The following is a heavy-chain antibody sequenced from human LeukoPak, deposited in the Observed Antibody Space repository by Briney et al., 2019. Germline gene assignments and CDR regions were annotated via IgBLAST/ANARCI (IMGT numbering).Heavy chain of an antibody. CDR1: GFTFSSYA. V-gene: IGHV3-23*01. D-gene: IGHD2-15*01. Sequence: GGSLRLSCAASGFTFSSYAMSWVRQAPGKGLEWVSAISGSGGSTYYADSVKGRFTISRDNSKNTLYLQMNSLRAEDTAVYYCAKGYCSGGGCYPVDYWGQGTLVTVSS. CDR2: ISGSGGST. CDR3: AKGYCSGGGCYPVDY. J-gene: IGHJ4*02.